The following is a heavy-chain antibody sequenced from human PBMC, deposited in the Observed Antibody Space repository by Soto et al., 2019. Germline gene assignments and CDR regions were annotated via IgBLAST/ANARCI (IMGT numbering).Heavy chain of an antibody. J-gene: IGHJ4*02. D-gene: IGHD5-12*01. CDR3: ARDISNSGYDLSY. CDR1: LCTFSSYA. Sequence: GAGVKVSCKACLCTFSSYAISWVRQAPGQGLEWMGGIIPIFGTANYAQKFQGRVTITADESTSTAYMELSSLRSEDTAVYYCARDISNSGYDLSYWGQGTLVTVSS. CDR2: IIPIFGTA. V-gene: IGHV1-69*13.